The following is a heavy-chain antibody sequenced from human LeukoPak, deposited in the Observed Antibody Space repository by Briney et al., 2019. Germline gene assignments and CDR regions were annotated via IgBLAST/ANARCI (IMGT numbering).Heavy chain of an antibody. J-gene: IGHJ4*02. D-gene: IGHD5-18*01. CDR3: ATYSYGYLDY. V-gene: IGHV4-31*03. Sequence: PSETLSLTCTVSGGSISSGGYYWSWIRQHPGKGLEWIGYIYYSGSTYYNPSLKSRVTISVDTSKNQFSLKLSSVTAADTAVYCCATYSYGYLDYWGQGTLVTVSS. CDR2: IYYSGST. CDR1: GGSISSGGYY.